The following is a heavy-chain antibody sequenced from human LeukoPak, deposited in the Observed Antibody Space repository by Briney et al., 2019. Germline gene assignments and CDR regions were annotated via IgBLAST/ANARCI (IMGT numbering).Heavy chain of an antibody. J-gene: IGHJ4*02. V-gene: IGHV1-69*13. Sequence: SVKVSCKASGYTFTSYGISWVRQAPGQGLEWMGGIIPIFGTANYAQKFQGRVTITADESTSTAYMELSSLRSEDTAVYYCARDLGNSGYDYYSAFYYWGQGTLVTVSS. CDR3: ARDLGNSGYDYYSAFYY. D-gene: IGHD5-12*01. CDR2: IIPIFGTA. CDR1: GYTFTSYG.